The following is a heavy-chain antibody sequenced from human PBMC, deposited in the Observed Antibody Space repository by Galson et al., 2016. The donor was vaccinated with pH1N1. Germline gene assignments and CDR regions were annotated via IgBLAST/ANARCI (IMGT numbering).Heavy chain of an antibody. D-gene: IGHD6-19*01. V-gene: IGHV4-38-2*01. CDR2: IHHAGTT. CDR1: DYLISNCCF. CDR3: VRHLALPESGSRNDPFDS. J-gene: IGHJ4*02. Sequence: ETLSLNCDVSDYLISNCCFWGWIRQPPGKGLEWVGSIHHAGTTYRSPPLQTRLSISIDASKNQFSLKLTSVTAADTAIYYCVRHLALPESGSRNDPFDSWAQGILVTVSS.